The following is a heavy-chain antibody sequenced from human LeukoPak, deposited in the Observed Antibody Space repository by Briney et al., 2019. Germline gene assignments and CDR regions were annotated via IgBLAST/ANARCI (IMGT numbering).Heavy chain of an antibody. J-gene: IGHJ4*02. D-gene: IGHD2-2*01. CDR2: INPNDGDT. V-gene: IGHV1-2*02. CDR3: ARANFLYCSSTTCLFDY. CDR1: GYTFTDYY. Sequence: ASVKVSCKASGYTFTDYYMHWVRQAPGQGSEWMGWINPNDGDTNYAQKFQGRVTMTRDTSISTAHMEVSRLRSDDTAVYYCARANFLYCSSTTCLFDYWGQGTLVTVSS.